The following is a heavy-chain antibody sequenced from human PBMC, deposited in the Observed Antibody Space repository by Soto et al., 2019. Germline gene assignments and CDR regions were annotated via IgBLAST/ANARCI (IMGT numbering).Heavy chain of an antibody. D-gene: IGHD6-19*01. CDR2: ISYDGSNK. CDR1: GFTFSSYG. J-gene: IGHJ4*02. Sequence: QVQLVESGGGVVQPVRSLRLSCAASGFTFSSYGMHWVRQAPGKGLEWVAVISYDGSNKYYADSVKGRFTISRDNSKNTLYLQMNSLRAEDTAVYYCAKDRSSGWYGGDYWGQGTLVTVSS. CDR3: AKDRSSGWYGGDY. V-gene: IGHV3-30*18.